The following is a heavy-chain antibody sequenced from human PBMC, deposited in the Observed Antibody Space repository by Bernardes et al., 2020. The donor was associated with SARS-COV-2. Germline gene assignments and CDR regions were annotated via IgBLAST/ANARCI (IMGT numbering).Heavy chain of an antibody. V-gene: IGHV3-21*01. J-gene: IGHJ4*02. Sequence: GGSLRLSCAASGFTFSSYSMNWVRQAPGKGLEWVSSISSSSSYIHYADSVKGRFTISRDNAKNSLYLQMNSLRAEDTAVYYCARGAYYYDSSDYVDYWGQGTLVTVSS. CDR1: GFTFSSYS. D-gene: IGHD3-22*01. CDR3: ARGAYYYDSSDYVDY. CDR2: ISSSSSYI.